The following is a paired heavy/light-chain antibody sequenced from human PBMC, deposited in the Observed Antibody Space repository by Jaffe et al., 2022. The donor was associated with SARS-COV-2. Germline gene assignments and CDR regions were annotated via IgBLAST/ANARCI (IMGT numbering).Light chain of an antibody. V-gene: IGLV1-40*01. CDR3: QSYDTSLGAWV. J-gene: IGLJ3*02. Sequence: QSVLTQPPSVSGAPGQTVTISCTGTSSNIGTAYDVHWYQQLPGAAPRLLIFRNDNRPAGVPDRFLGSKSGTSASLAITGLQTDDEAEYHCQSYDTSLGAWVFGGGTKLTV. CDR1: SSNIGTAYD. CDR2: RND.
Heavy chain of an antibody. CDR2: IWPTGAT. V-gene: IGHV4-61*02. J-gene: IGHJ4*02. CDR3: ARAQFYDSTGYFLQYFFDL. Sequence: QVQLLESGPGLVTPSQSLSLTCSVSGDSISTGSYYWIWIRQPAGKGLEYIGRIWPTGATDYNPSLESRVTMSLDTSKNHFSLKLSSVTAADTAMYYCARAQFYDSTGYFLQYFFDLWGQGTLVTVSS. CDR1: GDSISTGSYY. D-gene: IGHD3-22*01.